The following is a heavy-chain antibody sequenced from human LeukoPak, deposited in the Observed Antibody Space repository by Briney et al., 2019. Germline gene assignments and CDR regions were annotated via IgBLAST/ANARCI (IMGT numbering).Heavy chain of an antibody. Sequence: ASVKVSCKASGYTFTGYYMHWVRQAPGQGLEWMGWINPNSGGTNYAQKFQGRVTMTRDTSISTAYMELSRLRSDDTAVYYCARAPHDSSRYYFDWGQGTLVTVSS. V-gene: IGHV1-2*02. CDR3: ARAPHDSSRYYFD. CDR2: INPNSGGT. CDR1: GYTFTGYY. D-gene: IGHD3-22*01. J-gene: IGHJ4*02.